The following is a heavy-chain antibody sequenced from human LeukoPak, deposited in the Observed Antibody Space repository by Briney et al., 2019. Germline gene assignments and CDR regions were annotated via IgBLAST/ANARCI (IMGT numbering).Heavy chain of an antibody. Sequence: GGSLRLSCAASGFTFSSYAMSWVRQAPGKGLEWISGVSDSGRNTYADSVKGRFTISRDKSKNTLYLQMNGLRAEDTALYYCARDGGGNCYDPIDYWGQGILVTVSS. D-gene: IGHD2-21*01. V-gene: IGHV3-23*01. CDR1: GFTFSSYA. CDR3: ARDGGGNCYDPIDY. J-gene: IGHJ4*02. CDR2: VSDSGRNT.